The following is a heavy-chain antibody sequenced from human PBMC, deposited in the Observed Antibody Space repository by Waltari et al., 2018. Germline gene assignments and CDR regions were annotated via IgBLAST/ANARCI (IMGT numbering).Heavy chain of an antibody. D-gene: IGHD6-13*01. CDR3: AKGGFSAGVPFEH. J-gene: IGHJ4*02. V-gene: IGHV3-23*01. CDR2: ISDGGGVA. Sequence: EVHLLESGGGLVQPGGSLRLSCTASRFSFNAHGMSWVRQAPNQGAEWVASISDGGGVAYYADSVKGRFTSSRDNSKNTLYLQMNSLRTEDTAVYYCAKGGFSAGVPFEHWGQGTLVAVSS. CDR1: RFSFNAHG.